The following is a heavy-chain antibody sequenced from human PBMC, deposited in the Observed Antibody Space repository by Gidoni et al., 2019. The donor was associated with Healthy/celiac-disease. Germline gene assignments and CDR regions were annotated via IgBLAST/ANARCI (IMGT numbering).Heavy chain of an antibody. Sequence: EVQLLESGGGLVQPGGSLRLSCAAPGLTFCSYARGWVRQAPGKGLEWVSAISGSGGSTYYADSVKGRYTISRDNSKNTLYLQMNSLRAEDTAVYYCGSPYGSGSYYPLFDYWGQGTLVTVSS. D-gene: IGHD3-10*01. CDR2: ISGSGGST. CDR3: GSPYGSGSYYPLFDY. CDR1: GLTFCSYA. J-gene: IGHJ4*02. V-gene: IGHV3-23*01.